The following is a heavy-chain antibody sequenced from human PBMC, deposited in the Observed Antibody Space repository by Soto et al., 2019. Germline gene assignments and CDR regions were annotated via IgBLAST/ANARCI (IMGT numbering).Heavy chain of an antibody. Sequence: SETLSLTCTVSGGSISSGGYYWSWIRQQPGKGLEWIGNIYYTGSTHYDPSLKSRITISLDTSKNQISLKLSSVTAADTDVYYCASSPVTGLFYAMDVWGQRTTVTLSS. CDR2: IYYTGST. D-gene: IGHD2-21*02. V-gene: IGHV4-31*03. CDR1: GGSISSGGYY. CDR3: ASSPVTGLFYAMDV. J-gene: IGHJ6*02.